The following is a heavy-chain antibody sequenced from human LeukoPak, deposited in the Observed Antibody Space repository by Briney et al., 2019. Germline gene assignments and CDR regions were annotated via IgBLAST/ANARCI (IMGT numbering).Heavy chain of an antibody. CDR1: GFTFDDYG. D-gene: IGHD6-6*01. V-gene: IGHV3-20*04. CDR3: AKVLSSSSGDY. Sequence: GGSLRLSCAASGFTFDDYGMSWVRQAPGKGLEWVSGINWNGGSTGYADSVKGRFTISRANAKTSLYLQMNSLRAEETAVYYCAKVLSSSSGDYWGQGTLVTVSS. J-gene: IGHJ4*02. CDR2: INWNGGST.